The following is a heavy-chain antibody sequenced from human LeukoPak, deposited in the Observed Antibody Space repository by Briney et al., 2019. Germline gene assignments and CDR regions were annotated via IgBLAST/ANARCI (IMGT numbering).Heavy chain of an antibody. D-gene: IGHD4-17*01. Sequence: SVKVSCKASGGTFSSYAISWVRQAPGQGLEWMGGIIVIFGSANYAQKFQGRVTMTTDTSTSTAYMELRSLRSDDTAVYYCARAGATVTSHFDSWGQGALVTVSS. CDR2: IIVIFGSA. J-gene: IGHJ4*02. V-gene: IGHV1-69*05. CDR3: ARAGATVTSHFDS. CDR1: GGTFSSYA.